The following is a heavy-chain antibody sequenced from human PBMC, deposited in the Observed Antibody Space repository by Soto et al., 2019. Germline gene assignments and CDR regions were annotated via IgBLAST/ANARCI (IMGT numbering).Heavy chain of an antibody. CDR1: GYSFTSYW. Sequence: GESLKISCKGSGYSFTSYWIGWLRQIPWKGLEWMGIIYPGDSDTRYSPSFQGQVTISADKSISTAYLQWSSLKASDTAMYYCASHRPSDHYYCGMEVSGQGTTLTVSS. J-gene: IGHJ6*02. CDR3: ASHRPSDHYYCGMEV. V-gene: IGHV5-51*01. CDR2: IYPGDSDT.